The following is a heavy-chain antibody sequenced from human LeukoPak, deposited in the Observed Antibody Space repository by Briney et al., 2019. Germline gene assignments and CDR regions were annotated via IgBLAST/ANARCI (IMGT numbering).Heavy chain of an antibody. D-gene: IGHD4-23*01. CDR3: AKDRRWQKDYFDY. J-gene: IGHJ4*02. V-gene: IGHV3-9*01. CDR2: ISWNSGSI. CDR1: GFTFDDYA. Sequence: GGSLRLSCAASGFTFDDYATHWVRQAPGKGLEWVSGISWNSGSIGYADSVKGRFTISRDNAKNSLYLQMNSLRAEDTALYYCAKDRRWQKDYFDYWGQGTLVTVSS.